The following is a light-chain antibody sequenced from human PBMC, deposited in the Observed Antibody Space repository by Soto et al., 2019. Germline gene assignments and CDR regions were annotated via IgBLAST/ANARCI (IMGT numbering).Light chain of an antibody. CDR1: QSLLDSDDGYIY. CDR2: TLS. CDR3: MQRREFPWT. Sequence: DLVMTQTPLSLPVTPGEPASMSCRSSQSLLDSDDGYIYLDWYLQKPGQSPQLLSYTLSSRASGLPDRFTGSGSGTDFTLKISSVEAEDVGVYYCMQRREFPWTFGQGTKVEIK. J-gene: IGKJ1*01. V-gene: IGKV2-40*01.